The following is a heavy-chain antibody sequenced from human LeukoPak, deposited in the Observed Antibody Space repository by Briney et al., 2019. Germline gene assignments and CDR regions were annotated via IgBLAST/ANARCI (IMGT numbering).Heavy chain of an antibody. D-gene: IGHD5-18*01. CDR3: ARTTEGGYSYGYFYYYYMDV. Sequence: PSETLSLTCTVSGGSISSYYWSWIRQPPGKGLEWIGYIYYSGSTNYNPSLKSRVTISVDTSKDQFSLKLSSVTAADTAVYYCARTTEGGYSYGYFYYYYMDVWGKGTTVTISS. CDR2: IYYSGST. V-gene: IGHV4-59*01. CDR1: GGSISSYY. J-gene: IGHJ6*03.